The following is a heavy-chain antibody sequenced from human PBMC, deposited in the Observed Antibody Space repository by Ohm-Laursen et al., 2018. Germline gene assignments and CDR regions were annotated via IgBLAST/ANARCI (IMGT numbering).Heavy chain of an antibody. CDR1: GYSSTTYW. Sequence: GESLKISCKGSGYSSTTYWIGWVRQIPGKGLEWMGIIYPRDSATRYRPSFQGQVTISADKSISTAYLQWSSLKASDTAMYYCARREPGIAASFDPWGQGTLVTVSS. D-gene: IGHD6-13*01. CDR2: IYPRDSAT. J-gene: IGHJ5*02. CDR3: ARREPGIAASFDP. V-gene: IGHV5-51*01.